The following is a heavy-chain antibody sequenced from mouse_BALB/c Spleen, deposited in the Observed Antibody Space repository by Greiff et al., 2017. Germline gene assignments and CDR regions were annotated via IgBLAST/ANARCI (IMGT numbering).Heavy chain of an antibody. CDR1: GFTFSSFG. Sequence: EVMLVESGGGLVQPGGSRKLSCAASGFTFSSFGMHWVRQAPEKGLEWVAYISSGSSTIYYADTVKGRFTISRDNPKNTLFLQMTSLRSEDTAMYYCARKGYYGSSSYYFDYWGQGTTLTVSS. D-gene: IGHD1-1*01. CDR3: ARKGYYGSSSYYFDY. V-gene: IGHV5-17*02. J-gene: IGHJ2*01. CDR2: ISSGSSTI.